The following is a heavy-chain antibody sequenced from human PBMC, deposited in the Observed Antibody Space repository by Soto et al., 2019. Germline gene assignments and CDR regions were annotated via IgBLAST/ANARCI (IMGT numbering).Heavy chain of an antibody. V-gene: IGHV3-21*01. CDR1: GFTFSTYS. CDR3: AREETPCPLPYGWDV. J-gene: IGHJ6*02. Sequence: GGSLRLSCVASGFTFSTYSMNWVCQAPGKGLEWVSTIGTRSDIYYAESVKGRFTISRDNAKNSLSLQMNSLRVEDTAVYYCAREETPCPLPYGWDVWGQGTAVTVSS. D-gene: IGHD2-15*01. CDR2: IGTRSDI.